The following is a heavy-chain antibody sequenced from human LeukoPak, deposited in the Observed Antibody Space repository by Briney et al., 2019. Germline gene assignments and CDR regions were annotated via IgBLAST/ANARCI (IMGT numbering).Heavy chain of an antibody. CDR2: ISGSGSSGGST. V-gene: IGHV3-23*01. Sequence: PGGSLRLSCAASGFTFDDYAMHWVRQAPGKGLEWVSAISGSGSSGGSTYYADSVKGRFTISRDSSKNTLYLQMNSLRAEDTAVYYCAKSGYNRFDYWGQGTLVTVSS. D-gene: IGHD5-24*01. CDR3: AKSGYNRFDY. J-gene: IGHJ4*02. CDR1: GFTFDDYA.